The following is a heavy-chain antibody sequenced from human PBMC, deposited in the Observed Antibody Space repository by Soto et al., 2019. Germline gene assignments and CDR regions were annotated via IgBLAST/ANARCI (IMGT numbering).Heavy chain of an antibody. Sequence: QLQLQESGPGLVKPSETLSLTCTVSGGSISSSSYYWGWIRQPPGRGLEWIGSIYYSGSTYYNPSLKSRVTISVDTSKNQFSLKLSSVTAADTAVYYCASHDLEGRRDTAMTNYGMDVWGQGTTVTVSS. CDR3: ASHDLEGRRDTAMTNYGMDV. J-gene: IGHJ6*02. V-gene: IGHV4-39*01. CDR1: GGSISSSSYY. CDR2: IYYSGST. D-gene: IGHD5-18*01.